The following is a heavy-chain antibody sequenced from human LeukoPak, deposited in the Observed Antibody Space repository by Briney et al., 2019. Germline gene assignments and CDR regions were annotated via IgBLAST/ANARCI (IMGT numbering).Heavy chain of an antibody. J-gene: IGHJ4*02. D-gene: IGHD3-10*01. CDR1: GFTFSSYS. V-gene: IGHV3-21*01. CDR2: ISSSSSYI. Sequence: GGSLRLSCAASGFTFSSYSMNWVRQAPGKVLEWVSSISSSSSYIYYADSVKGRFTISRDNAKNSLYLQMNSLRAEDTAVYYCARDYGSGSYPPGYWGQGTLVTVSS. CDR3: ARDYGSGSYPPGY.